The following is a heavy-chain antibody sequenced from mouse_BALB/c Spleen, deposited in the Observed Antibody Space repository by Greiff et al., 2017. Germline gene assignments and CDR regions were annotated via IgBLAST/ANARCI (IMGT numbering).Heavy chain of an antibody. CDR1: GFTFSSFG. V-gene: IGHV5-17*02. J-gene: IGHJ4*01. CDR2: ISSGSSTI. Sequence: EVKLVESGGGLVQPGGSRKLSCAASGFTFSSFGMHWVRQAPEKGLEWVAYISSGSSTIYYADTVKGRFTISRDNPKNTLFLQMTSLRSEDTAMYYCARSGYGNYLDYWGQGTSVTVSS. CDR3: ARSGYGNYLDY. D-gene: IGHD2-10*02.